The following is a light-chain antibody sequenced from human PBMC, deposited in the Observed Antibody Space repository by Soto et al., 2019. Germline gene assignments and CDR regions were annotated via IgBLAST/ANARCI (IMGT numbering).Light chain of an antibody. CDR1: QGSSSY. CDR2: AAS. V-gene: IGKV1-9*01. CDR3: QQLNSYPLT. Sequence: DIQFTQSPSFLSASVGDRVTITCRASQGSSSYLAWYQQKPGKAPKLLIYAASTLQSGVPSRFSGIGAGTEFTLTSSSLQPEDFATSYCQQLNSYPLTFGGGTKVEIK. J-gene: IGKJ4*02.